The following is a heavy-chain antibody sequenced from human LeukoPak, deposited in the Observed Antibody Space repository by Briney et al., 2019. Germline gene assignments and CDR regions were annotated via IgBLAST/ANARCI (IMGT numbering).Heavy chain of an antibody. D-gene: IGHD2-2*01. Sequence: PSETLSLTCTVSGGSISSYYWSWIRQPPGKGLEWIGYIYYSGSTNYNPSLKSRVTISVDTSKNQFSLKLRFVTAADTAVYYCARYSYCSSSDCYVGNWGQGTLVTVSS. V-gene: IGHV4-59*08. CDR1: GGSISSYY. J-gene: IGHJ4*02. CDR2: IYYSGST. CDR3: ARYSYCSSSDCYVGN.